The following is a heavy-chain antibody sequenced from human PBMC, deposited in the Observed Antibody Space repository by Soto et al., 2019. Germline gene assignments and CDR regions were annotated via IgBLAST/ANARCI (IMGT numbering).Heavy chain of an antibody. D-gene: IGHD2-21*02. V-gene: IGHV1-69*01. CDR2: IIPIFGTA. CDR3: ARVCGGDCYSAYYYYGMDV. J-gene: IGHJ6*02. Sequence: QVQLVQSGAEVKKPGSSVKVSCKASGGTFSSYAISWVRQAPGPGLEWMGGIIPIFGTANYAQKFQGRVTITADEATSTAYMVLSSLSSEDTAVYYCARVCGGDCYSAYYYYGMDVWGQGTTVTVSS. CDR1: GGTFSSYA.